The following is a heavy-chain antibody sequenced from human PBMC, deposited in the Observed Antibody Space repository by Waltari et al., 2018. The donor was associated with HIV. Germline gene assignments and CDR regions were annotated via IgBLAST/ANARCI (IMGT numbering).Heavy chain of an antibody. CDR1: GYTFTSYG. Sequence: QVQLVQSGAEVKKPGASVKVSCKASGYTFTSYGISWVRQAHGQGLAWMGWISAYNGNTNYAQKLQGRVTMTTDTSTSTAYMELRSLRSDDTAVYYCAREEPIVVVVAADYYYGMDVWGQGTTVTVSS. CDR3: AREEPIVVVVAADYYYGMDV. D-gene: IGHD2-15*01. J-gene: IGHJ6*02. CDR2: ISAYNGNT. V-gene: IGHV1-18*01.